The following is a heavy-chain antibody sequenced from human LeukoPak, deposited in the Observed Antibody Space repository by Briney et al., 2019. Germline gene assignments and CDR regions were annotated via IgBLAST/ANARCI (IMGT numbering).Heavy chain of an antibody. Sequence: ASVEVSCKVSGYTLTELSMHWVRQAPGKGLEWMGGFDPEDGETIYAQKFQGRVTMTEDTSTDTAYMELSSLRSEDTAVYYCATDLFVPAALFDYWGQGTLVTVSS. D-gene: IGHD2-2*01. CDR3: ATDLFVPAALFDY. V-gene: IGHV1-24*01. CDR1: GYTLTELS. CDR2: FDPEDGET. J-gene: IGHJ4*02.